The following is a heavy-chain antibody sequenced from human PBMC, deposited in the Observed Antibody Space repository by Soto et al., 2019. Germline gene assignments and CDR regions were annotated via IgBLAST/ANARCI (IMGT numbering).Heavy chain of an antibody. J-gene: IGHJ6*03. CDR1: RGSSSGYS. Sequence: QVQLQQWGAGLLKPSETLSLTCAVSRGSSSGYSWNWIRQPPGKGLEWIGEINLSGSTNYNPSLKNRVTISVDTSKNQFSLRLSSVTAADTAVYYCARGFPVYSYYSYIDVWGKGTTVTVSS. CDR3: ARGFPVYSYYSYIDV. D-gene: IGHD2-8*01. V-gene: IGHV4-34*01. CDR2: INLSGST.